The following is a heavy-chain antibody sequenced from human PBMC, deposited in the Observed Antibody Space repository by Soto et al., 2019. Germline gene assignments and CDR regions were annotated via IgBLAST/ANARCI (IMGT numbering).Heavy chain of an antibody. Sequence: GGSLRLSCEASGFAFDVHSMNWVRQVPGRGLEWVASITRHSVYIWYADSVRGRFTISRDNAKNSVYLQLSGLRDDDTAVYYCARGVSYDESGHYLRLGFDYWGQGALVTVSS. V-gene: IGHV3-21*01. CDR3: ARGVSYDESGHYLRLGFDY. D-gene: IGHD3-22*01. CDR1: GFAFDVHS. J-gene: IGHJ4*02. CDR2: ITRHSVYI.